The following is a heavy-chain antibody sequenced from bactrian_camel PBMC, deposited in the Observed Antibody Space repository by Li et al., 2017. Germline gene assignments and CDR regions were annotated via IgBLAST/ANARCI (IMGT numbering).Heavy chain of an antibody. J-gene: IGHJ4*01. V-gene: IGHV3S40*01. CDR2: INSSGRST. D-gene: IGHD7*01. Sequence: QLVESGGGLVQPGGSLKLSCAASGFTFGAYAMSWVRQAPGKGLEWVSDINSSGRSTNYADSVPGRFTITKDNAKNTEYLQMNSLKPEDTALYYCATGNWLEVWDYWGRGTQVTVS. CDR3: ATGNWLEVWDY. CDR1: GFTFGAYA.